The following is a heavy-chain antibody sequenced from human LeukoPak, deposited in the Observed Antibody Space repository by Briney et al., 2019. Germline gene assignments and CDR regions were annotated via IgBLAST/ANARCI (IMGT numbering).Heavy chain of an antibody. D-gene: IGHD6-6*01. CDR2: IYYSGST. Sequence: PSETLSLTCTVSGGSISSYYWSWIRQPAGKGLEWIGSIYYSGSTYYNPSLKSRVTISVDTSKNQFSLKLSSVTAADTAVYYCARVDSSSTGAYYYYMDVWGKGTTVTVSS. J-gene: IGHJ6*03. CDR1: GGSISSYY. CDR3: ARVDSSSTGAYYYYMDV. V-gene: IGHV4-4*07.